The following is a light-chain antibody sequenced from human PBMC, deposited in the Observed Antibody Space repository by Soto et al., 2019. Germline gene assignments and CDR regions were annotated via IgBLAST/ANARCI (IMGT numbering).Light chain of an antibody. V-gene: IGKV3-15*01. CDR2: GSS. J-gene: IGKJ5*01. Sequence: EIVLTQSPDALSLSPGERVSLSCRASRPVVRQYIAWYHQKPGQAPRLLIYGSSTRATGVPPRFSGSASGTEFTLTISSLQSEDFGVYYCQQYNDWPRTFGQGTRLEIK. CDR1: RPVVRQ. CDR3: QQYNDWPRT.